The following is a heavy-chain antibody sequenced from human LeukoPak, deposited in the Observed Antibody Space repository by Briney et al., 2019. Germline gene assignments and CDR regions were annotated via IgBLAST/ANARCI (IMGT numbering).Heavy chain of an antibody. CDR2: IYYSGSA. CDR1: GGSISSSSYY. D-gene: IGHD2-15*01. Sequence: PSETLSLTCTVSGGSISSSSYYWGWIRRPPRKGLEWIGSIYYSGSASYNPSLKSRVTISVDTSKNQFSLKLSSVTAADTAVYYCARGLKYCSGGSCYYYYYYMDVWGKGTTVTVSS. V-gene: IGHV4-39*07. J-gene: IGHJ6*03. CDR3: ARGLKYCSGGSCYYYYYYMDV.